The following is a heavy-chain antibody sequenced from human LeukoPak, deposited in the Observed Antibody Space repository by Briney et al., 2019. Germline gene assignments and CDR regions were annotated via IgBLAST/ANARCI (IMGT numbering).Heavy chain of an antibody. V-gene: IGHV4-59*11. CDR1: GGSISSHY. J-gene: IGHJ3*02. CDR2: IYYSGST. D-gene: IGHD1-26*01. Sequence: SETLSLTCTVSGGSISSHYRSWIRQSPEKGLEWIGYIYYSGSTNYNPSLKSRVTISVDTSKNQFSLKLSSVTAADTAVYYCARDGWGRAFDIWGQGTMVTVSS. CDR3: ARDGWGRAFDI.